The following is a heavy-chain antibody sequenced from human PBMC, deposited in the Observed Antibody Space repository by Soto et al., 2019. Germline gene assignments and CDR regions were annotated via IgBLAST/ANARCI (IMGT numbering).Heavy chain of an antibody. CDR3: AGAPRIAVAGAEY. V-gene: IGHV3-74*01. CDR2: IKSDGSST. J-gene: IGHJ4*02. Sequence: EVQLVESGGGLVQPGGSLRLSCAASGFTFSTHWMHWVRQAPGKGLVWVSRIKSDGSSTSYADSVRGRFTISRDNTKNTLYRKINSLGADDRAVYYWAGAPRIAVAGAEYGGQGTLVTVSP. D-gene: IGHD6-19*01. CDR1: GFTFSTHW.